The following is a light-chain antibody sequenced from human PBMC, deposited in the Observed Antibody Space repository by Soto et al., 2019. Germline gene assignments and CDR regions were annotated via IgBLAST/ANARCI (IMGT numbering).Light chain of an antibody. V-gene: IGKV3-15*01. CDR3: QQGHDSPLT. J-gene: IGKJ2*01. Sequence: EIVMTQSPATLSVSPGERATLSCRASKSISGELAWYQQRPGQPPRLLIYGVSTRATGVPDIFSGSGSGSDFTLTISGLQSEDFAVYYCQQGHDSPLTFGQGTRLDI. CDR2: GVS. CDR1: KSISGE.